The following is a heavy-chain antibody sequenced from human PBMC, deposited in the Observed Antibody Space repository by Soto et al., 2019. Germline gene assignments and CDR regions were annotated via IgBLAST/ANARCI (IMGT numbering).Heavy chain of an antibody. D-gene: IGHD6-19*01. Sequence: QVQLEESGPGLVKPSGTLSLTCVVSSGSITTDNWWSWVRRPPGKGLEWIGEVYHSGVINYSPSLTGRLTITVDKSTNQFFLKLTSVTAADTALYYCARGKALESVAGTYYDYWGRGTLVTVSS. CDR3: ARGKALESVAGTYYDY. CDR1: SGSITTDNW. CDR2: VYHSGVI. V-gene: IGHV4-4*02. J-gene: IGHJ4*02.